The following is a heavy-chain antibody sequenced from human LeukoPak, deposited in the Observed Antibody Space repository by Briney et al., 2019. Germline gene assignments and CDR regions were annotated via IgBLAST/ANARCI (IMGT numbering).Heavy chain of an antibody. Sequence: PGGSLRLSCAASGFTFSAYWMTWLRQAPGKGLEWVSSISSTGGSTYYADSVKGRFTISRDDSKNTLYLQMNSLRAEDTAVYYCAKDRSRSGWTVDYWGQGTLVTVSS. CDR1: GFTFSAYW. CDR2: ISSTGGST. CDR3: AKDRSRSGWTVDY. D-gene: IGHD6-19*01. J-gene: IGHJ4*02. V-gene: IGHV3-23*01.